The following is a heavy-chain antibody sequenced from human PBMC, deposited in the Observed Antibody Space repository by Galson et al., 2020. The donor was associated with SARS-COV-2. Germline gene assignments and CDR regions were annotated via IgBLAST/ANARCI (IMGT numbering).Heavy chain of an antibody. CDR2: IGYAGNNK. J-gene: IGHJ4*02. Sequence: GGSLRLSCAASGFTFSTFGMAWVRQAPGKGLEWVALIGYAGNNKYYVDSVRCRFTISRDNSKNTLSLQMSSLGDDDTAVYYCAKGASDSGNHFYYFDHWGQGVLVTVSS. CDR3: AKGASDSGNHFYYFDH. D-gene: IGHD3-10*01. V-gene: IGHV3-30*02. CDR1: GFTFSTFG.